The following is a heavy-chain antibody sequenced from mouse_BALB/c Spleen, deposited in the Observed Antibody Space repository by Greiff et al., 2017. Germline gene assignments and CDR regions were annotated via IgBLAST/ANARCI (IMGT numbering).Heavy chain of an antibody. V-gene: IGHV1-14*01. J-gene: IGHJ4*01. CDR2: INPYNDGT. CDR1: GYKFTSYV. D-gene: IGHD1-1*01. Sequence: VQLQQSGPELVKSGASVKMSCKASGYKFTSYVMHWVKQKPGQGLEWIGYINPYNDGTKYNEKFKGKATLTSDKSSSTAYMELSSLTSEDSAVYYCARSYYDGSSYALDYWGQGTSVTVSA. CDR3: ARSYYDGSSYALDY.